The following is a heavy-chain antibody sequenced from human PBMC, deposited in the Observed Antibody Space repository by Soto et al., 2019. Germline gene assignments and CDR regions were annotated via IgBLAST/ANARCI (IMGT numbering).Heavy chain of an antibody. J-gene: IGHJ4*02. CDR1: GFSLSTSGVG. CDR3: ALAWQCLIHDTPDYFDY. CDR2: IYWNDDK. Sequence: QITLKESGPTLVKPTQTLTLTCTFSGFSLSTSGVGVGWIRQPPGKALEWLALIYWNDDKRYSPSLKSRLTITKDTSKNQVVLTMTNMDPVDTATYYCALAWQCLIHDTPDYFDYWGQGTLVTVSS. V-gene: IGHV2-5*01. D-gene: IGHD6-19*01.